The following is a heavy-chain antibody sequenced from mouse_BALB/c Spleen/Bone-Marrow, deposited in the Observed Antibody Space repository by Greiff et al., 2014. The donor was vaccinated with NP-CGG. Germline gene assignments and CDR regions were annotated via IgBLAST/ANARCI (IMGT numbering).Heavy chain of an antibody. CDR1: GFSLTSYG. J-gene: IGHJ2*01. V-gene: IGHV2-9*02. D-gene: IGHD1-2*01. Sequence: QVQLQQSGPGLVTPSQTLSITCTVSGFSLTSYGVHWVRQSPGKGLEWLGVICAGGSTNYNSALMSRLSISKDNSKSQVFLKMNSLQTDDTAMYYCARYYYGCLDYWGQGTTLTVSS. CDR2: ICAGGST. CDR3: ARYYYGCLDY.